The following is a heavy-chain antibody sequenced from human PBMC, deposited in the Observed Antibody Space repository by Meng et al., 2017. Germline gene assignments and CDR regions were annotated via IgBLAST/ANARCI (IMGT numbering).Heavy chain of an antibody. Sequence: PCMGCGYSFTSYWNWLVRQMPGTALEWMGIIYPCDSDTRYSPSLQGQVTISADKSNSTAYLQWSSLKASDTARYYCAQRGSGYSNDAFDIWGQGTMVTVSS. CDR2: IYPCDSDT. CDR3: AQRGSGYSNDAFDI. D-gene: IGHD3-22*01. CDR1: GYSFTSYW. J-gene: IGHJ3*02. V-gene: IGHV5-51*01.